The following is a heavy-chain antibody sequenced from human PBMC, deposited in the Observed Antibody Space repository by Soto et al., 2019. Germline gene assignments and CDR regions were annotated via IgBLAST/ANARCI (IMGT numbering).Heavy chain of an antibody. J-gene: IGHJ5*02. D-gene: IGHD2-21*01. V-gene: IGHV4-61*01. CDR3: ARDSGGDWPGYWIEP. CDR2: IHYSGST. Sequence: SETLSLTCSFSVASVSSGSYYCSWIRQPPWKGLEWIGYIHYSGSTKYNPSLKSRVIISLDTSKNQFSLNLRSVTAADTAVYYCARDSGGDWPGYWIEPWGQGALVSVS. CDR1: VASVSSGSYY.